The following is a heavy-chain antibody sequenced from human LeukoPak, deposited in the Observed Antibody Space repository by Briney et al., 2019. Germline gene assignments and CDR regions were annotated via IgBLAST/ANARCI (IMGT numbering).Heavy chain of an antibody. D-gene: IGHD6-19*01. J-gene: IGHJ5*02. V-gene: IGHV4-59*01. Sequence: SETLSLTCTVSGGSISNYYWSWIRQPPGKGLEWIGYIYYSGSTNYNPSLKSRVTISVDTSKNQFSLKLSSVTAADTAVYYCARDQMDYSSGWSNWFDPWGQGTLVTVSS. CDR3: ARDQMDYSSGWSNWFDP. CDR1: GGSISNYY. CDR2: IYYSGST.